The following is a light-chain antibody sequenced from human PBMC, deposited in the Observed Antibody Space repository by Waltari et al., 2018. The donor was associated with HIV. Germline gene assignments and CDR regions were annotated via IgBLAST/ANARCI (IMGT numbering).Light chain of an antibody. CDR2: KAS. J-gene: IGKJ1*01. V-gene: IGKV1-5*03. CDR1: QSTSRW. CDR3: QQYNSYPWT. Sequence: DIQMNQSPSTLSASVGDRVTLTCRASQSTSRWLAWYQQKPGRAPKLLIYKASSLESGVPSRFSGSGSGTEFTLTISSLQPDDFATYYCQQYNSYPWTFGQGTKVEIK.